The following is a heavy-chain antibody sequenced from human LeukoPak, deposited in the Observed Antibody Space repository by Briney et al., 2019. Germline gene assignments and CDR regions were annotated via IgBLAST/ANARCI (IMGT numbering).Heavy chain of an antibody. J-gene: IGHJ4*02. Sequence: GGSLSLSCAASGFTFSTYGMRWVRQAPGKGLEWVAVIWYDGSEKHYVDSVKGRFTIPRDDSKNTVYLQMNSLRAEDTAVYYCARDFGYTPDYWGQGTLVTVFS. CDR2: IWYDGSEK. CDR1: GFTFSTYG. D-gene: IGHD6-13*01. CDR3: ARDFGYTPDY. V-gene: IGHV3-33*01.